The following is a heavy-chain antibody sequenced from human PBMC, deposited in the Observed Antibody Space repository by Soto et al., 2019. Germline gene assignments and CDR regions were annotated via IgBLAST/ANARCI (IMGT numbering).Heavy chain of an antibody. CDR1: GFTFSSYA. V-gene: IGHV3-30-3*01. D-gene: IGHD3-22*01. CDR3: TRSGDDSSGYYSLFDY. J-gene: IGHJ4*02. CDR2: ISYDGSNK. Sequence: QVQLVESGGGVVQPGRSLRLSCADSGFTFSSYAMHWVRQAPGKGLEWVAVISYDGSNKYYADSVKGRFTISRDNSKNTLYLQMNSLRAEDTAVYYCTRSGDDSSGYYSLFDYWGQGTLVTVSS.